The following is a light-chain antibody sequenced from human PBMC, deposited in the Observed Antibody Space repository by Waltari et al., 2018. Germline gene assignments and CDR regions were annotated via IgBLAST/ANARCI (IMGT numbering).Light chain of an antibody. J-gene: IGKJ4*01. CDR1: QSVLRDY. CDR2: DAS. Sequence: EIVLTHSPGTLSLSPGDRATLSYIASQSVLRDYLAWYQQKPGQAPRLLIYDASNRATGIPDRFSGSGAGTDFILTISRLEPEDVALYYCQQDAKSPLTFGGGTKVEIK. V-gene: IGKV3-20*01. CDR3: QQDAKSPLT.